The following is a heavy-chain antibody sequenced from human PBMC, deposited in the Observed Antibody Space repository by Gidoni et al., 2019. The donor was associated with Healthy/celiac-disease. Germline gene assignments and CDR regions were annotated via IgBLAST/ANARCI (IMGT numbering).Heavy chain of an antibody. J-gene: IGHJ4*02. CDR3: ARDEGGYSYGEIDY. D-gene: IGHD5-18*01. V-gene: IGHV3-48*01. Sequence: EVQLVESGGGLVQPGGSLRLSCAASGFTFSSYSMNWVRQAPGKGLEWVSYISSSSSTIYYADSVKGRFTISRDNAKNSLYLQMNSLRAEDTAVYYCARDEGGYSYGEIDYWGQGTLVTVSS. CDR1: GFTFSSYS. CDR2: ISSSSSTI.